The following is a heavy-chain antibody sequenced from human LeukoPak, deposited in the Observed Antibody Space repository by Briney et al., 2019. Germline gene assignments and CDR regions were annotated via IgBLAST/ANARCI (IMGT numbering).Heavy chain of an antibody. D-gene: IGHD1-26*01. J-gene: IGHJ4*02. CDR3: AKDRHHSGSYAADIDY. V-gene: IGHV3-23*01. Sequence: GGSLRLSCAASGFAFSSYAMSWVRQAPGKGLEWVSAVSGGGGSTYYADSVKGRFTISRDNPKNTLYLLMNSLRAEDTAVYYCAKDRHHSGSYAADIDYWGQGTLVTVSS. CDR2: VSGGGGST. CDR1: GFAFSSYA.